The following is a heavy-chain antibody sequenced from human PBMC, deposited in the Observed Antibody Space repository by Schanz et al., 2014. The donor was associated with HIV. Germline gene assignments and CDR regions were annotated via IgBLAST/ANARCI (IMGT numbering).Heavy chain of an antibody. D-gene: IGHD6-13*01. V-gene: IGHV1-46*01. J-gene: IGHJ5*02. CDR2: INPSGGST. CDR3: ARETAEYSRTPVSWFDP. CDR1: GYIFTIYS. Sequence: VQLVQSGAEVKKPGASVKVSCKASGYIFTIYSLHWVRQAPGQGLEWMGMINPSGGSTRYAQKFQDRVTMTRDTSTSTAYMDLSSLRSEDTAVYYCARETAEYSRTPVSWFDPWGQGTLVTVSS.